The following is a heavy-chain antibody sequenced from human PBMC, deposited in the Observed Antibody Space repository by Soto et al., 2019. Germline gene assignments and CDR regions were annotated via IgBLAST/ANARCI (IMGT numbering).Heavy chain of an antibody. D-gene: IGHD3-16*02. CDR3: AKALGELSPESFDY. CDR1: GFTFSSYA. V-gene: IGHV3-30*18. CDR2: MSYDGNNQ. Sequence: QVQLVESGGGVVQPGRSLRLSCVASGFTFSSYAMHWVRQAPGKGLEWVAIMSYDGNNQYYAGSVKGRFTISRDNFKTTLYLQMNSLRAEDTAVYYCAKALGELSPESFDYWGQGILVTVSS. J-gene: IGHJ4*02.